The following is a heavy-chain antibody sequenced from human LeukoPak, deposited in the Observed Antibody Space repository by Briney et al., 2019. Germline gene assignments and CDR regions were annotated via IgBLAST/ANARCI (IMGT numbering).Heavy chain of an antibody. CDR1: GGSFSGYY. Sequence: SETLSLTCAVYGGSFSGYYWSWIRQPPGKGLEWIGEINHSGSTNYNPSLKSRVTISVDTSKNQFSLKLSSVTTADTAVYYCARGSLRITMVRGVIIAFIFDYWGQGTLVTVPS. J-gene: IGHJ4*02. CDR2: INHSGST. CDR3: ARGSLRITMVRGVIIAFIFDY. D-gene: IGHD3-10*01. V-gene: IGHV4-34*01.